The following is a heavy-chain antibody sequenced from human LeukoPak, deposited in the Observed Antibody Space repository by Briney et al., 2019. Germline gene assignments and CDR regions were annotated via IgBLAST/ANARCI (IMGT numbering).Heavy chain of an antibody. CDR1: GFTFSTYW. V-gene: IGHV3-7*04. D-gene: IGHD6-19*01. Sequence: GGSLRLSCTASGFTFSTYWMTWVRQAPGKGLECVANIKPDGSDKYYVDSVKGRFTISRDNAKNSLYLQLNSLRAEDTAVYYRARGRYSGGGIDNWGQGTLVTVSS. J-gene: IGHJ4*02. CDR3: ARGRYSGGGIDN. CDR2: IKPDGSDK.